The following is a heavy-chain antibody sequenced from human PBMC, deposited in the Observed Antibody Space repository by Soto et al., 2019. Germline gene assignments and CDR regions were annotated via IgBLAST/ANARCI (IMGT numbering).Heavy chain of an antibody. Sequence: GGSLRLSCAASGFTFSYYWMHWVRQTPEKGLVWVARIYSDGSATTYADSVKGRFTISRDNSKNTLYLQMSSLRADDTAVYYCARGNYGGFDDWGQGTLVIVSS. CDR2: IYSDGSAT. D-gene: IGHD4-17*01. CDR1: GFTFSYYW. V-gene: IGHV3-74*03. CDR3: ARGNYGGFDD. J-gene: IGHJ4*02.